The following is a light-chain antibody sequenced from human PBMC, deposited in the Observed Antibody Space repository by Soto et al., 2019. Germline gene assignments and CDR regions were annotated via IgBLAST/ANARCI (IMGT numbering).Light chain of an antibody. Sequence: QSVLTHPPSVSAAPGQKVTISCSGSSSNIGGNSVSWYQQLPGTAPKLLIYDDNKRPSGIPDRFSASKSGTSASLAITGVQADDEGDYYCHSFDNNVRAYLFGNGTKVTV. J-gene: IGLJ1*01. CDR1: SSNIGGNS. CDR3: HSFDNNVRAYL. V-gene: IGLV1-51*01. CDR2: DDN.